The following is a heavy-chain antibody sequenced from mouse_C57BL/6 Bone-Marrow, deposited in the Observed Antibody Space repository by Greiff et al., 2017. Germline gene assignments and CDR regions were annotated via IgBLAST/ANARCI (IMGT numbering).Heavy chain of an antibody. V-gene: IGHV1-61*01. CDR2: IYPSDSET. J-gene: IGHJ3*01. CDR1: GYTFTSYW. CDR3: ARSYYGSRGVFAY. D-gene: IGHD1-1*01. Sequence: QVQLQQPGAELVRPGSSVKLSCKASGYTFTSYWMDWVKQRPGQGLEWIGNIYPSDSETHYNQKFKDKAALTVDKSSSTAYMQLSSLTSEDSAVYYCARSYYGSRGVFAYWGQENLVTVSA.